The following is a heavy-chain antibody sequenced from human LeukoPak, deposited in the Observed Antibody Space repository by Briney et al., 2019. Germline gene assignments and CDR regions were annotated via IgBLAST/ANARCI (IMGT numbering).Heavy chain of an antibody. CDR3: ARLNSPPTYYDFWSGYYSPYYFDY. Sequence: ASVKVSCKASGYTFTNYDINWVRQAPGQGLEWMGWISAYNGNTSYAQKLQGRVTMTTDTSTSTAYMELRSLRSDDTAVYYCARLNSPPTYYDFWSGYYSPYYFDYWGQGTLVTVSS. CDR2: ISAYNGNT. D-gene: IGHD3-3*01. CDR1: GYTFTNYD. V-gene: IGHV1-18*01. J-gene: IGHJ4*02.